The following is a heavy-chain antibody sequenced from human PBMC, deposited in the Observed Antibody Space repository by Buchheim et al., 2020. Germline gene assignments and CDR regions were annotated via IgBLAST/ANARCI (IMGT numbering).Heavy chain of an antibody. CDR1: GASISSGNYY. Sequence: QVQLQESGPGLVKPAQTLSLICSVSGASISSGNYYWNWIRQRPGQGLEWIGYVYSSGVTYYSPSLRSRLALSLDPSQNPFSLRLRSVTAADTAVYYCATSRRGTPLVDWGQGSL. V-gene: IGHV4-31*03. D-gene: IGHD3-16*01. J-gene: IGHJ4*02. CDR3: ATSRRGTPLVD. CDR2: VYSSGVT.